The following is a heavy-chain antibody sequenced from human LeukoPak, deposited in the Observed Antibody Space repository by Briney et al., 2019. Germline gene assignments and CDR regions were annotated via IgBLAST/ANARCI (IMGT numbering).Heavy chain of an antibody. J-gene: IGHJ4*02. CDR3: ARGNSSGWYGDY. D-gene: IGHD6-19*01. CDR2: INPNSGGT. V-gene: IGHV1-2*04. Sequence: VASVKVSCKASGYTSTGYYMHWVRQAPGQGLEWMGWINPNSGGTNYAQKFQGWVTMTRDTSISTAYMELSRLRSDDTAVYYCARGNSSGWYGDYWGQGTLVTVSS. CDR1: GYTSTGYY.